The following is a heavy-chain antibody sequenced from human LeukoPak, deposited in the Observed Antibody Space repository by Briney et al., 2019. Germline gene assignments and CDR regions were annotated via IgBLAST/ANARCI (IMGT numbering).Heavy chain of an antibody. V-gene: IGHV4-4*07. J-gene: IGHJ2*01. CDR3: ARGIAVAGTRPRWYFDL. CDR1: GGSISSYY. D-gene: IGHD6-19*01. CDR2: IHTSGST. Sequence: PSETLSLTCTVSGGSISSYYWSWIRQPAGKGLEWIGRIHTSGSTNYNPSLKSRVTMSVDTSKNQFSLKLSSVTAADTAVYYCARGIAVAGTRPRWYFDLWGRGTLVTVSS.